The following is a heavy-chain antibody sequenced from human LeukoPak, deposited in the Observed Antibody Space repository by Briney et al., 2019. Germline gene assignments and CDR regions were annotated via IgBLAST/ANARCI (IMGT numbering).Heavy chain of an antibody. D-gene: IGHD3-10*01. CDR1: GFAFNTYA. V-gene: IGHV3-33*01. J-gene: IGHJ4*02. Sequence: GTSLRLSCAASGFAFNTYAMLWVRQAPGKGLEGVTIIWQGGRHKFYIVSVRGRFHIHRDNDKNTVYLQMNCLRAEDTAVYYCARAIFGSGRYPDFWGQGTLGTVSS. CDR2: IWQGGRHK. CDR3: ARAIFGSGRYPDF.